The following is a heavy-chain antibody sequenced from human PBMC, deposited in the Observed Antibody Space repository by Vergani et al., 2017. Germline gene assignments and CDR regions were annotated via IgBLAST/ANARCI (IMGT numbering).Heavy chain of an antibody. Sequence: QVQLVQSGAEVKKPGSSVKVSCKASGGTFTSYDINWVRQATGQGLEWMGWMNPNSGNTGYAQKFQGRVTMTRNTSISTAYMELSSLRSEDTAVYYCARGRGITIFGVVINYYYYGMDVWGQGTTVTVSS. CDR3: ARGRGITIFGVVINYYYYGMDV. J-gene: IGHJ6*02. CDR1: GGTFTSYD. D-gene: IGHD3-3*01. CDR2: MNPNSGNT. V-gene: IGHV1-8*01.